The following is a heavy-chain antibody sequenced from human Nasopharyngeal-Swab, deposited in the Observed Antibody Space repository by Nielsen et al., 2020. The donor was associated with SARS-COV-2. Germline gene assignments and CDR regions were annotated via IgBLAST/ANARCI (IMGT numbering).Heavy chain of an antibody. D-gene: IGHD6-19*01. J-gene: IGHJ3*01. V-gene: IGHV3-33*08. CDR3: ARTFNLRGIAEAGNVGDL. CDR2: IWYDGSNK. Sequence: GESLKISCAASGFTFSSYWMSWVRQAPGKGLEWVALIWYDGSNKNYADSVKGRFTISRDDSKNTGYLQMNSLRAEDTAVYYCARTFNLRGIAEAGNVGDLWGLGTMVIVSS. CDR1: GFTFSSYW.